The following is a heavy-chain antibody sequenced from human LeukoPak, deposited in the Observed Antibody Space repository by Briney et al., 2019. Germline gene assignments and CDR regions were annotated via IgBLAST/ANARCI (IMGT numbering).Heavy chain of an antibody. CDR2: ISSGSSTT. V-gene: IGHV3-48*02. Sequence: GGSQGLSCAASGFTFSPLGMNWVRQAPGRGLEWVSYISSGSSTTYYADSVKGRFTISRDNAKNSLYLQVNSLRDEDTAVYYCARGRGLTLSNHYFDYWGQGTLVTVSS. CDR3: ARGRGLTLSNHYFDY. CDR1: GFTFSPLG. J-gene: IGHJ4*02. D-gene: IGHD3-10*01.